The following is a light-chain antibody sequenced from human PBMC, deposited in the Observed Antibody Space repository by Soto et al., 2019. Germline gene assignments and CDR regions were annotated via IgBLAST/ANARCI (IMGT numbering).Light chain of an antibody. J-gene: IGKJ5*01. Sequence: DIQMTQSPSSLSASVGDRVTITCRASQDISVYLAWYQQKPGKVPKLLIYSASTLQSGVPSRFSGSGSGTDFTLTISSLQPEDVATYYCQKINTASLTYGPGTRRAIK. CDR2: SAS. V-gene: IGKV1-27*01. CDR1: QDISVY. CDR3: QKINTASLT.